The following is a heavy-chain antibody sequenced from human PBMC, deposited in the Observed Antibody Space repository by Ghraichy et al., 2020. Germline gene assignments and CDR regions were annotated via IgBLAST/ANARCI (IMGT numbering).Heavy chain of an antibody. V-gene: IGHV3-21*01. Sequence: GESLNISCAASGFTFSSYSMNWVRQAPGKGLEWVSSISSSSSYIYYADSVKGRFTISRDNAKNSLYLQMNSLRAEDTAVYYCASHLPRSGIDYWGQGTLVTVSS. CDR2: ISSSSSYI. D-gene: IGHD1-26*01. J-gene: IGHJ4*02. CDR3: ASHLPRSGIDY. CDR1: GFTFSSYS.